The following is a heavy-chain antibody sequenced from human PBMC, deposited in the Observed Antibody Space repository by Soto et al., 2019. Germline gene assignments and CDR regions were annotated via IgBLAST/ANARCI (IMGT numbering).Heavy chain of an antibody. CDR1: GFTFSSYS. J-gene: IGHJ4*02. CDR2: ISSSSSTI. CDR3: ARDKGYYYDSSGYYGFDY. D-gene: IGHD3-22*01. V-gene: IGHV3-48*02. Sequence: VQLVESGGGLVQPGGSLRLSCAASGFTFSSYSMNWVRQAPGKGLEWVSYISSSSSTIYYADSVKGRFTISRDNAKNSLYLQMNSLRDEDTAVYYCARDKGYYYDSSGYYGFDYWGQGTLVTVSS.